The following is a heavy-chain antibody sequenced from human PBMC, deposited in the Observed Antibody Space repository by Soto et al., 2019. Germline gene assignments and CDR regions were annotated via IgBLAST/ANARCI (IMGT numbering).Heavy chain of an antibody. CDR2: INHSGVT. CDR1: GGSFSGYY. D-gene: IGHD2-15*01. J-gene: IGHJ3*02. CDR3: ARICGGTCYGAFDI. Sequence: QVQLQQWGAGLLKPSETLSLTCAVYGGSFSGYYWDWVRQTPEKGLEWIGGINHSGVTNYNPSLKSRVTISVDTSKNQFSLNLSSVTAADTAVYYCARICGGTCYGAFDIWGQGTMVTVSS. V-gene: IGHV4-34*02.